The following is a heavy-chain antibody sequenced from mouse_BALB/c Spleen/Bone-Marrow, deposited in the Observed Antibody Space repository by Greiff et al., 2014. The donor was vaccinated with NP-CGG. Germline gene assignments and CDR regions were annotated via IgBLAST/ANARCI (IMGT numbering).Heavy chain of an antibody. CDR3: ARNFYGSAYFDF. V-gene: IGHV1-67*01. D-gene: IGHD1-1*01. J-gene: IGHJ2*01. Sequence: QVQLKQSGPELVRPGVSVKISCMGSGYKFTDYAMHWVKQSHAKSLEWIGLISTYSGNTHYNQKFKGKATMTVDKSSSTAYMELARLTSEDSAIYYCARNFYGSAYFDFWGQGSTLTVSS. CDR1: GYKFTDYA. CDR2: ISTYSGNT.